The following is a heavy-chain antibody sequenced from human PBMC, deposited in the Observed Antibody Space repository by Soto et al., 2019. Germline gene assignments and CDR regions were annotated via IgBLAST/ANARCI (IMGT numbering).Heavy chain of an antibody. Sequence: GGSLRLSCAASGFTFSTYGMHWVRQAPGKGLEWVALIWHDGSYKYYADSVKGRFTISRDNSKNTLYLQMNSLRAEDTAVYYCASNKYGGQDHWGQGTLVTVSS. V-gene: IGHV3-33*01. D-gene: IGHD4-17*01. CDR1: GFTFSTYG. J-gene: IGHJ4*02. CDR2: IWHDGSYK. CDR3: ASNKYGGQDH.